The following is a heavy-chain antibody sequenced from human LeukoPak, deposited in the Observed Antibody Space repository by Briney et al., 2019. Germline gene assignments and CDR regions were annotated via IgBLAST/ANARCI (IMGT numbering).Heavy chain of an antibody. CDR3: ARGGPYSSSWYRH. CDR2: MNPNSGNT. J-gene: IGHJ1*01. V-gene: IGHV1-8*02. D-gene: IGHD6-13*01. CDR1: GYTFTGYY. Sequence: ASVKVSCKASGYTFTGYYMHWVRQAPGQGLEWMGWMNPNSGNTGYAQKFQGRVTMTRNTSISTAYMELSSLRSEDTAVYYCARGGPYSSSWYRHWGQGTLVTVSS.